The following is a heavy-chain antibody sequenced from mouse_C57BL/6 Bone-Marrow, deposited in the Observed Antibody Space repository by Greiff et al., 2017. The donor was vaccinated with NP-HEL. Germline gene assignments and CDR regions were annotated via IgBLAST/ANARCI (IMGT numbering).Heavy chain of an antibody. Sequence: QVQLQQPGAELVKPGASVKMSCKASGYTFTSYWITWVKQRPGQGLEWIGDIYPGSGSTNYNEKFKSKATMTVDQSSSTAYMQLSSLKSEDSAVNYWARSGSYYALYDFDYWGQGTTRTVSS. CDR3: ARSGSYYALYDFDY. J-gene: IGHJ2*01. V-gene: IGHV1-55*01. D-gene: IGHD2-1*01. CDR1: GYTFTSYW. CDR2: IYPGSGST.